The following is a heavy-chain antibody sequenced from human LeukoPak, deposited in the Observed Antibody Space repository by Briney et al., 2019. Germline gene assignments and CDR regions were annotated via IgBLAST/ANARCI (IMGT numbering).Heavy chain of an antibody. CDR3: ARDLSAGGDVYNQNDLPAYYFDY. V-gene: IGHV1-46*03. J-gene: IGHJ4*02. Sequence: ASVKVSXKASGYTFTSYYMHWVRQAPGQGLEWMGIINPSGGSTSYAQKFQGRVTMTRDTSTSTVYMELSSLRSEDTAVYYCARDLSAGGDVYNQNDLPAYYFDYWGQGTLVTVSS. CDR1: GYTFTSYY. D-gene: IGHD5-24*01. CDR2: INPSGGST.